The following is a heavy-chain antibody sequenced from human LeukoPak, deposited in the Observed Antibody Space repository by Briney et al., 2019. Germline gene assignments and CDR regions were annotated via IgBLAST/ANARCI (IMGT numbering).Heavy chain of an antibody. CDR1: GGSFSGYY. Sequence: SETLSLTCAVYGGSFSGYYWSWIRQPPGKGLEWIGEINHSGSTNYNPPLKSRVTISVDTSKNQFSLKLSSVTAADTAVYYCAREPPKYSNYGLGIAAAAHRGWFDPWGQGTLVTVSS. CDR3: AREPPKYSNYGLGIAAAAHRGWFDP. D-gene: IGHD6-13*01. V-gene: IGHV4-34*01. CDR2: INHSGST. J-gene: IGHJ5*02.